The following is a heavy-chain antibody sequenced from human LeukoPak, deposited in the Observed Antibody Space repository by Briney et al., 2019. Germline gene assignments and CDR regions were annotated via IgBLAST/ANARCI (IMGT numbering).Heavy chain of an antibody. D-gene: IGHD6-6*01. CDR3: ARGPPMGSSSAYFDY. V-gene: IGHV3-7*04. CDR1: GFTFSTYW. Sequence: PGGSLRLSCAASGFTFSTYWMSWVRQAPGKGLEWVANIKEDGSEKYYVDSVKGRFSISRDNAKKSLYLQMSSPRAEDTAVYYCARGPPMGSSSAYFDYWGQGTLVTVSS. CDR2: IKEDGSEK. J-gene: IGHJ4*02.